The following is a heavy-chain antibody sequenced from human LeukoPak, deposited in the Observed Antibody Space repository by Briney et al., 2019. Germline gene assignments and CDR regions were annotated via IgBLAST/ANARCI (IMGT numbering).Heavy chain of an antibody. CDR3: ARPLARRARALWFGKPPNNWFDP. J-gene: IGHJ5*02. D-gene: IGHD3-10*01. Sequence: PSETLSLTCAVYGGSFSGYYWSWIRQPPGKGLEWIGEINHSGSTNYNPSLKSRVTISVDTSKNQFSLKLSSVTAADTAVYYRARPLARRARALWFGKPPNNWFDPWGQGTLVTVSS. V-gene: IGHV4-34*01. CDR2: INHSGST. CDR1: GGSFSGYY.